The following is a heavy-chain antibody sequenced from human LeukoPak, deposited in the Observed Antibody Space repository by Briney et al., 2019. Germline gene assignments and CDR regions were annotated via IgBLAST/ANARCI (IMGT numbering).Heavy chain of an antibody. D-gene: IGHD3-10*01. Sequence: VALVKVSCKASGGTFSSYAISWVRQAPGQGLEWMGGIIPIFGTANYAQKFQGRVTITADESTSTAYMELSSLRSEDTAVYYCATTIRGVTQYYFDYWGQGTLVTVSS. V-gene: IGHV1-69*13. J-gene: IGHJ4*02. CDR2: IIPIFGTA. CDR3: ATTIRGVTQYYFDY. CDR1: GGTFSSYA.